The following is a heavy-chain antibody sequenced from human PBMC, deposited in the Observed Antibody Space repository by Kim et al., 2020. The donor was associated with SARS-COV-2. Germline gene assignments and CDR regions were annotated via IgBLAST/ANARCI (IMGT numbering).Heavy chain of an antibody. CDR3: ARLPDYFGSGAFDY. Sequence: NPSLKSRVTIAVDTSKNQFSLKLTSVTAADTAVYYCARLPDYFGSGAFDYWGQGTLVTVSS. J-gene: IGHJ4*02. D-gene: IGHD3-10*01. V-gene: IGHV4-39*01.